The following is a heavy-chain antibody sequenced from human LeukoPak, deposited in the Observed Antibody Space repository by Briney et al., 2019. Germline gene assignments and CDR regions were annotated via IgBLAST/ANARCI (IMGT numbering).Heavy chain of an antibody. CDR2: TVGGGSPNT. V-gene: IGHV3-NL1*01. D-gene: IGHD3-22*01. CDR1: AFTFSSYG. J-gene: IGHJ4*02. CDR3: AKRTGYYYDSSGYPDY. Sequence: GGSLRLSCAASAFTFSSYGMHWVRQAPGKGLEWVSATVGGGSPNTYHADSVKGRFTISRDNSKNTLYLQMNSLRAEDTAVYYCAKRTGYYYDSSGYPDYWGQGTLVTVSS.